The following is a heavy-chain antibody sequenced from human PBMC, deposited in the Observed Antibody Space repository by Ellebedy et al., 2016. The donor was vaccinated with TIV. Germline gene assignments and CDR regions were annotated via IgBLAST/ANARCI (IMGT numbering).Heavy chain of an antibody. V-gene: IGHV4-30-4*01. D-gene: IGHD2-15*01. Sequence: SETLSLTXTVSGGSISSGDYYWSWIRQPPGKGLEWIGYIYYSGSTYYNPSLKSRVTISVDTSKNQFSLKLSSVTAADTAVYYCAREVVVAATHSSDAFDIWGQGTMVTVSS. J-gene: IGHJ3*02. CDR3: AREVVVAATHSSDAFDI. CDR1: GGSISSGDYY. CDR2: IYYSGST.